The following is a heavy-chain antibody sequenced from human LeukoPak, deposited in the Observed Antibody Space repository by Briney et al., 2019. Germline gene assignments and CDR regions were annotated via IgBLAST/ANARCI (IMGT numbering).Heavy chain of an antibody. CDR3: ARALRFLTAPYYYYYYGMDV. Sequence: GASVKVSCKASGYTFTGYYMHWVRQAPGQGLEWMGWINPNSGGTNYAQKSQGRVTMTRDTSISTAYMELSRLRSDDTAVYYCARALRFLTAPYYYYYYGMDVWGQGTTVTVSS. J-gene: IGHJ6*02. CDR2: INPNSGGT. D-gene: IGHD3-3*01. V-gene: IGHV1-2*02. CDR1: GYTFTGYY.